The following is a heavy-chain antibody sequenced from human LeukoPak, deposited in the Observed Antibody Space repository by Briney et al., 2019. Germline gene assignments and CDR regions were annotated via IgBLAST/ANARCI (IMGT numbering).Heavy chain of an antibody. CDR3: TTVRTITFGGVIAVYYFDY. J-gene: IGHJ4*02. CDR2: IKSKTDGGIT. D-gene: IGHD3-16*02. V-gene: IGHV3-15*01. CDR1: GFTFSGSA. Sequence: PGGSLRLSCAASGFTFSGSAMHWVRQASGKGLEWVGRIKSKTDGGITDYAAPVKGRFTISRDDSNNTLYLQMNSLKTEDTAVYYCTTVRTITFGGVIAVYYFDYWGQGTLVTVSS.